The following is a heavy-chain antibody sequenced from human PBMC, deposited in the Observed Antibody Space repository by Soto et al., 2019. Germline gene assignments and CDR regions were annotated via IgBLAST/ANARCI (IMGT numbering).Heavy chain of an antibody. D-gene: IGHD2-21*02. J-gene: IGHJ4*02. CDR3: ARALPPYCGGDCYSGLDY. Sequence: QVPLVESGGGLVQPGGSLRLSCAASGFTFSDYYMSWIRQAPGKGLEWVSYVSSSGTTIYYADSVQGRFTISRDNAKDSLYLQMNSLRAEDTAVYYCARALPPYCGGDCYSGLDYWGQGNLVTVSS. CDR2: VSSSGTTI. V-gene: IGHV3-11*01. CDR1: GFTFSDYY.